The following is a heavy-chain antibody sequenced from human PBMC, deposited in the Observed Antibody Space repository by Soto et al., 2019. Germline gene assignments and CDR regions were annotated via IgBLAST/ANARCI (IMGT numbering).Heavy chain of an antibody. D-gene: IGHD2-2*01. J-gene: IGHJ6*02. CDR3: ARDGAGYCSSTSGPLGQDYYYYYGMDV. CDR2: IKQDGSEK. V-gene: IGHV3-7*03. Sequence: GGSLRLSCAASGFTFSSYWMSWVRQAPGKGLEWVANIKQDGSEKYYVDSVKGRFTISRDNAKNPLYLQMNSLRAEDTAVYYCARDGAGYCSSTSGPLGQDYYYYYGMDVWGQGTTVTVS. CDR1: GFTFSSYW.